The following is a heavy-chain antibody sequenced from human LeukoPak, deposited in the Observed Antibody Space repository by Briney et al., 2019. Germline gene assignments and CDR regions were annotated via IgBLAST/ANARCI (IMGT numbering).Heavy chain of an antibody. V-gene: IGHV3-30*18. CDR3: AKGPEEGYDSSGYYNPFDY. J-gene: IGHJ4*02. Sequence: GRSLRLSCAASGFTFSTHDMHWVRQAPGKGLEWVAIISYDGGKKDYADSVKGRFTISRDNSKNTLYLQMNSLRAEDTAVYYCAKGPEEGYDSSGYYNPFDYWGQGTLVTVSS. CDR2: ISYDGGKK. CDR1: GFTFSTHD. D-gene: IGHD3-22*01.